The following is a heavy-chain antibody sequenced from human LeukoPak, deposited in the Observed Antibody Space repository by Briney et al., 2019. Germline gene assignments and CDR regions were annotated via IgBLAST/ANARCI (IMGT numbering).Heavy chain of an antibody. D-gene: IGHD1-26*01. CDR2: IKQDGSEA. Sequence: PGGSLRLSCAASGFTFSTYWMSWVRQAPGKGLEWVANIKQDGSEAFYVDSVKGRFTISRDNAKNSVFLQMDSLTAEDTAVYYCAREDAGGTYSFDYWGQGTLVTVSS. V-gene: IGHV3-7*01. CDR1: GFTFSTYW. J-gene: IGHJ4*02. CDR3: AREDAGGTYSFDY.